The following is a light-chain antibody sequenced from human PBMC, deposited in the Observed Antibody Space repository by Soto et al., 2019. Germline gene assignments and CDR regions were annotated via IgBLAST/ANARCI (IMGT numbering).Light chain of an antibody. CDR2: DTS. CDR1: QSLANSF. V-gene: IGKV3D-20*02. Sequence: EFVLTQSPGTLSLSPGERATLSCRASQSLANSFIAWYQQKPGQAPRLLIYDTSSRASGIPDRFSGSGSGTDFTLTISRLETEDFATYYCQQSYSTPHITFGPGTKVDIK. CDR3: QQSYSTPHIT. J-gene: IGKJ3*01.